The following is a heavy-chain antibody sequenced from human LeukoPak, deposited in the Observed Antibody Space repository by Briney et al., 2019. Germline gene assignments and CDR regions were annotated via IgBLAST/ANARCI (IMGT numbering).Heavy chain of an antibody. J-gene: IGHJ4*02. CDR1: GFTFSSNY. D-gene: IGHD2-8*02. Sequence: GGSLRLSCAASGFTFSSNYMIWVRRAPGKGLEWGSVIYSGGSTYYSDSVQGSFTISREIPKNPMYLQMNSLTAEDTAVYYCASSTGSYYFDFWGQGTLVTVSS. V-gene: IGHV3-66*01. CDR3: ASSTGSYYFDF. CDR2: IYSGGST.